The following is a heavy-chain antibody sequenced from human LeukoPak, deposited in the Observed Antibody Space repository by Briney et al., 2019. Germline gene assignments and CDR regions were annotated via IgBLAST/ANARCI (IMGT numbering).Heavy chain of an antibody. CDR1: GGSISSGGYY. CDR2: IYYSGST. J-gene: IGHJ4*02. CDR3: ARERAPAAIWGVNYFDY. Sequence: SETLSLTCTVSGGSISSGGYYWRWIRQHPGKGLEWIEYIYYSGSTYYNPSLKSRVTISVDTSKNQFSLKLSSVTAADTAVYYCARERAPAAIWGVNYFDYWGQGTLVTVSS. V-gene: IGHV4-31*03. D-gene: IGHD2-2*02.